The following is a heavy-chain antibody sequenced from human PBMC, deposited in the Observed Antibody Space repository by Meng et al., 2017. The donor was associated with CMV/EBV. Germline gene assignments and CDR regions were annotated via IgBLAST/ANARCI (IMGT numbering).Heavy chain of an antibody. J-gene: IGHJ3*02. CDR1: GGSISSYY. CDR2: IYYSGST. Sequence: SETLSLTCTVSGGSISSYYWSWIRQPPGKGLEWIGYIYYSGSTNYNPSLKSRVTISVDTSKNQFSLKLSSVTAADTAVYYCARISAEGSSGARAFDIWGQGTMVTVSS. CDR3: ARISAEGSSGARAFDI. D-gene: IGHD6-6*01. V-gene: IGHV4-59*01.